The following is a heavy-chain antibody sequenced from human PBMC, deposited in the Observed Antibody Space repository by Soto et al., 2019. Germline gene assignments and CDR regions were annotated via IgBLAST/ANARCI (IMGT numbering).Heavy chain of an antibody. CDR1: GFTFSSYA. Sequence: PGGSLRLSCAASGFTFSSYAMSWVRQAPGKGLEWVSAITSTGIHYADSVEGRSTISRDNSKNTLYLLMNSLRADDTAVYYCATYYYDRTSYYGMDSWGQVTTGIVAS. J-gene: IGHJ6*02. CDR2: ITSTGI. V-gene: IGHV3-23*01. CDR3: ATYYYDRTSYYGMDS. D-gene: IGHD3-22*01.